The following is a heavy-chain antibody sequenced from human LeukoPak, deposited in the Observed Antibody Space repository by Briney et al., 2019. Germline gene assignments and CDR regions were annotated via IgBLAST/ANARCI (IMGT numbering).Heavy chain of an antibody. CDR2: IYYSGST. J-gene: IGHJ4*02. CDR1: GGSISSGGYY. V-gene: IGHV4-31*03. D-gene: IGHD3-10*01. Sequence: SQTLSLTCTVSGGSISSGGYYWSWIRQHPGKGLEWIGYIYYSGSTYYNPSLKSRVTISIDTSKNQFSLKLSSVTAADTAVYYCARGLTVYYYGSGGLPYFDYWGQGTLVTVSS. CDR3: ARGLTVYYYGSGGLPYFDY.